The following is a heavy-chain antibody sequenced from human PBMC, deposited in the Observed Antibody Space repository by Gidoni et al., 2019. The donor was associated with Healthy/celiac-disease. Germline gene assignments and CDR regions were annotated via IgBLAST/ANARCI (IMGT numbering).Heavy chain of an antibody. V-gene: IGHV1-24*01. CDR3: ATCGGDCYSADMDV. D-gene: IGHD2-21*02. CDR2: FDPEDGET. J-gene: IGHJ6*02. CDR1: GYTLTELS. Sequence: QVQLVQSGAEVKKPGASVTVSCKVSGYTLTELSMHWGRQAPGKGLEWMGGFDPEDGETIYAQKFEGRVTMTEDTSTDTDYMELSSLRSEDTAVYYCATCGGDCYSADMDVWGQGTTVTVSS.